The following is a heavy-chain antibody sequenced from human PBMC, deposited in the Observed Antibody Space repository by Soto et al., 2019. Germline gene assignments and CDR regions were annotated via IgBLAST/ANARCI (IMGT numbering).Heavy chain of an antibody. CDR1: GYSITAGGYY. CDR3: ARMYSSGSGWFHP. V-gene: IGHV4-31*03. J-gene: IGHJ5*02. D-gene: IGHD3-22*01. CDR2: FYSSGSI. Sequence: TLSLTCFVSGYSITAGGYYWSWIRHHPGKGLEWIGSFYSSGSIIYNPSLRSRVSISGDTSSNQFSMSLTSVTAAETARYYCARMYSSGSGWFHPWGQGTLVTVSS.